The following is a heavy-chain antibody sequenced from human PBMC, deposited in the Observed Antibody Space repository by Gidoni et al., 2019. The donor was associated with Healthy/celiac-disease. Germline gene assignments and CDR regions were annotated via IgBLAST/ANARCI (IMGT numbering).Heavy chain of an antibody. CDR2: IKSKTDGGTT. V-gene: IGHV3-15*01. J-gene: IGHJ4*02. CDR3: TTDRLIGLVVPAATRPY. Sequence: EVQLVESGGGLVKPGGSLRLSCAASGFTFSNAWMSWVRQAPGKGMEWVGRIKSKTDGGTTDYAAPVKGRFTISRDDSKNTLYLQMNSLKTEDTAVYYCTTDRLIGLVVPAATRPYWGQGTLVTVSS. CDR1: GFTFSNAW. D-gene: IGHD2-2*01.